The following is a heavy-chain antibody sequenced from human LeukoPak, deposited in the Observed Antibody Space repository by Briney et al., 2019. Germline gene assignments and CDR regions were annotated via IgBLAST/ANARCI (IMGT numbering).Heavy chain of an antibody. CDR1: GFTFSTYG. J-gene: IGHJ5*02. Sequence: HPGRSLRLSCAAPGFTFSTYGMHWVRQAPGKGLEWGADISYDGYNKYYADSVKGRFTISRDNSKNTLFLQMNSLRAEDTAVYYCAKTASHSRDYGETWGQGTLVTVSS. V-gene: IGHV3-30*18. D-gene: IGHD4-17*01. CDR3: AKTASHSRDYGET. CDR2: ISYDGYNK.